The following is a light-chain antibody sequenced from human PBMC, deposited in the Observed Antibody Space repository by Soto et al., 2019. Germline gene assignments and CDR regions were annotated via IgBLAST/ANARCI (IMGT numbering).Light chain of an antibody. CDR1: QWIGDT. CDR3: QPYNNWPLT. V-gene: IGKV3-15*01. CDR2: DTS. J-gene: IGKJ4*01. Sequence: EVVTRQSPATVYVSPGEGATLTCRAGQWIGDTLAWHQHKPGQTPRLLIYDTSTRATGVPIRFSGSRSGAEFTHPINSLQSEDFAVYYCQPYNNWPLTLGGGTNVDIK.